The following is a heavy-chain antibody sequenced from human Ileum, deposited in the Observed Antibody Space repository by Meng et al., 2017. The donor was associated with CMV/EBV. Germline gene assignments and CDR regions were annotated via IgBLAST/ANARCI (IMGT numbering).Heavy chain of an antibody. V-gene: IGHV3-48*03. J-gene: IGHJ4*02. D-gene: IGHD5-12*01. CDR3: ATYNRYGYNAHFFDY. Sequence: GESLKISCAASGLTFSSFEMNWVRQSPGRGLEWLAYINPSGSVMEYADSVQGRFTISRDNAKNSVYVQMNNLRVEDTAVYYWATYNRYGYNAHFFDYWGQGTLVTVSS. CDR2: INPSGSVM. CDR1: GLTFSSFE.